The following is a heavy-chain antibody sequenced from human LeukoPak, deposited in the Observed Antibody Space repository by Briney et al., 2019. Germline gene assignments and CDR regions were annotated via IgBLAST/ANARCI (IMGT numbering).Heavy chain of an antibody. J-gene: IGHJ4*02. D-gene: IGHD2-15*01. CDR2: IYHSGTT. CDR3: ARGWPRRSGGTYNDY. Sequence: SETLSLTCAVSGGSISSSDWWSWVRQPPGKGLEWIGEIYHSGTTNYNPSLKSRVTISVDKSKNQFSLKLSSVTAADTAVYYCARGWPRRSGGTYNDYWGQGTLVTVSS. CDR1: GGSISSSDW. V-gene: IGHV4-4*02.